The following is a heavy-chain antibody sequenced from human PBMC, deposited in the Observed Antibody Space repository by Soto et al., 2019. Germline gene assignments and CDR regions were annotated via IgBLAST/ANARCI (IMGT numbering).Heavy chain of an antibody. J-gene: IGHJ4*02. CDR1: GYTFTSYY. CDR2: INPSGGST. Sequence: ASVKVSCKASGYTFTSYYIHWVRQAPGQGLEWLGIINPSGGSTRYAQKFQGRVTMTRDTSTSTAYMELSRLRSDDTAVYYCARQPHYDILTGYPPIDYWGQGTLVTVSS. D-gene: IGHD3-9*01. V-gene: IGHV1-46*01. CDR3: ARQPHYDILTGYPPIDY.